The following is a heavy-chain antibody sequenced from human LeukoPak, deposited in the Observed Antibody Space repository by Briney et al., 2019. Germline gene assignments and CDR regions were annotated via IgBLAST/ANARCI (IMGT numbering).Heavy chain of an antibody. J-gene: IGHJ5*02. CDR3: ARDKDRGNWFDP. D-gene: IGHD1-14*01. V-gene: IGHV3-21*01. CDR1: GFTFSSYS. CDR2: ISSSSSYI. Sequence: GGSLRLSCAASGFTFSSYSMNWVRQAPGKGLEWVSSISSSSSYIYYADSVKGRFTISRDNAKNSLYLQMNSLRAEDTAVCYCARDKDRGNWFDPWGQGTLVTVSS.